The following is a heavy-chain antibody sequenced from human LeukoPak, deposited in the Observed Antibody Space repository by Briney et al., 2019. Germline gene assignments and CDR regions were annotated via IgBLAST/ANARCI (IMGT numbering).Heavy chain of an antibody. D-gene: IGHD3-22*01. Sequence: ASVKVSCKASGYTFTDYYMHWVRQAPGQGLGWVGWINPNSGGTNYAQKFQGRVTIIADESTSTAYMELRSLRSDDTAVYYCAREDYYDSGSFDPWGQGTLVTVSS. CDR2: INPNSGGT. CDR1: GYTFTDYY. J-gene: IGHJ5*02. CDR3: AREDYYDSGSFDP. V-gene: IGHV1-2*02.